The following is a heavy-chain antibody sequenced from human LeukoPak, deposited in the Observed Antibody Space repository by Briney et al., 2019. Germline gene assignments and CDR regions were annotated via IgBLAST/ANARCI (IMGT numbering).Heavy chain of an antibody. CDR2: ISSSSSSI. Sequence: GGSLRLSCAASQFTFSTYTMNWVRQAPGKGLEWVSTISSSSSSIYYADSVKGRFTISRDNAKNSLYLQMSSLRAEDTAVYYCATYCSSISCYIPDYWGQGTLVTVSS. CDR3: ATYCSSISCYIPDY. CDR1: QFTFSTYT. J-gene: IGHJ4*02. D-gene: IGHD2-2*02. V-gene: IGHV3-21*01.